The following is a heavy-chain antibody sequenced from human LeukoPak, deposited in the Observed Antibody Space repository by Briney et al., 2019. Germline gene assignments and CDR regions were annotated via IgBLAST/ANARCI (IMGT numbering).Heavy chain of an antibody. CDR1: GFTFSTFA. CDR3: ATYRQVLLPFES. J-gene: IGHJ4*02. Sequence: GGSLRLSFAASGFTFSTFAMIWVRQPPGKGLEWLSSIFPSGDEIHYEGSVRGRFTISRDNSKSPLSLQMNSHRAEDTAIYYCATYRQVLLPFESWGQGTLVTVSS. D-gene: IGHD2-8*02. V-gene: IGHV3-23*01. CDR2: IFPSGDEI.